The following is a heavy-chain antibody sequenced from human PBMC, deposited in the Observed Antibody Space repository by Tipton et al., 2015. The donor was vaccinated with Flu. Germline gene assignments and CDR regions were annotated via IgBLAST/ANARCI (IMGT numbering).Heavy chain of an antibody. CDR2: IYPSGNT. D-gene: IGHD1-26*01. V-gene: IGHV4-4*07. CDR3: ARSGSYHHYYFDL. CDR1: GGSLSSYF. J-gene: IGHJ2*01. Sequence: TLSLTCTLSGGSLSSYFWSCIRQPALKGLEWIGRIYPSGNTNYNPSLPSRVPMSVDTSRNQFSLSLTSVTAAYAAIYSFARSGSYHHYYFDLWGRGTLVSVSS.